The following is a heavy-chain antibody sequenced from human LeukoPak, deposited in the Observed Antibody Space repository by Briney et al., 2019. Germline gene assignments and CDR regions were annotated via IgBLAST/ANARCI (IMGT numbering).Heavy chain of an antibody. CDR1: GYTFTSYG. V-gene: IGHV1-18*01. CDR2: ISAYNGNT. D-gene: IGHD5-12*01. Sequence: ASVKVSCKAPGYTFTSYGISWVRQAPGQGLEWMGWISAYNGNTNYAQKLQGRVTMTTDTSTSTAYMELRSLRSDDTAVYYCARDGVTHLVSSVATPLDYWGQGTLVTVSS. CDR3: ARDGVTHLVSSVATPLDY. J-gene: IGHJ4*02.